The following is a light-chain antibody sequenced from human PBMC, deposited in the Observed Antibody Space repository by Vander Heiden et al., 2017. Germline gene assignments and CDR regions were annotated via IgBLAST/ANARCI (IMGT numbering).Light chain of an antibody. J-gene: IGKJ4*02. CDR3: QQLNSYPLT. Sequence: DIPLTQSPSFLSPSVGDRVPITCRASQGISSYLAWYQQKPGQAPKLLIYAASILQSGVPSRFSGSGSGTEFTLTISSLQPEDFATYYCQQLNSYPLTFGGGTKVEIK. CDR2: AAS. V-gene: IGKV1-9*01. CDR1: QGISSY.